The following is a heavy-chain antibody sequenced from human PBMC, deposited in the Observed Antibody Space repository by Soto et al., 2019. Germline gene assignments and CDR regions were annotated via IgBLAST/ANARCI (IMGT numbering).Heavy chain of an antibody. J-gene: IGHJ3*02. CDR1: GGTFCSYA. Sequence: QVQLVQSGAEVKKPGSSVKVSCKASGGTFCSYAISWVRQAPGQGLEWMGGIIPIFGTANYAQKFQGRVTITADESTSTAYMELSSLRSEDTAVYYCARPHHYDSSGYYPDAFDIRGQGTMVTVSS. D-gene: IGHD3-22*01. CDR2: IIPIFGTA. CDR3: ARPHHYDSSGYYPDAFDI. V-gene: IGHV1-69*12.